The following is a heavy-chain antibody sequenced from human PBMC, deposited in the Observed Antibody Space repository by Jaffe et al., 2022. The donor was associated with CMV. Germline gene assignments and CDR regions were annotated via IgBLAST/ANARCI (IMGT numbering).Heavy chain of an antibody. CDR2: ISGSGGST. Sequence: EVQLLESGGGLVQPGGSLRLSCAASGFTFSSYAMSWVRQAPGKGLEWVSAISGSGGSTYYADSVKGRFTISRDNSKNTLYLQMNSLRAEDTAVYYCAKDFVRNYYDSSGCHYWGQGTLVTVSS. CDR3: AKDFVRNYYDSSGCHY. J-gene: IGHJ4*02. D-gene: IGHD3-22*01. CDR1: GFTFSSYA. V-gene: IGHV3-23*01.